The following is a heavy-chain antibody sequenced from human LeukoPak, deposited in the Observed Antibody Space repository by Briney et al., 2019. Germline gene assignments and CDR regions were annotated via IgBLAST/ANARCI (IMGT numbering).Heavy chain of an antibody. J-gene: IGHJ4*02. CDR1: GFTVSSNE. Sequence: GGSLRLSCAASGFTVSSNEMSWVRQAPGKGLEWVANIKQDGSEKYYVDSVKGRFTISRDNAKNSLYLQMNSLRAEDTAVYYCARDWVTMVRGVEYYFDYWGQGTLVTVSS. D-gene: IGHD3-10*01. V-gene: IGHV3-7*01. CDR2: IKQDGSEK. CDR3: ARDWVTMVRGVEYYFDY.